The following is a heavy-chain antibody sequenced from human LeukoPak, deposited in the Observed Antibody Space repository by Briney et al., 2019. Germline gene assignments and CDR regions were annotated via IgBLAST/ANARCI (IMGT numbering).Heavy chain of an antibody. J-gene: IGHJ4*02. Sequence: PSETLSLTCTVSGGSISSASYYWGWVRQPPGKGLEWIASIFYSGTPYHSPSLKSRVTISVDTSKNQFSLKLSSVTAADTAVYYCARRASGAGGTKAIDYWGQGTLVTVSS. CDR1: GGSISSASYY. CDR3: ARRASGAGGTKAIDY. V-gene: IGHV4-39*01. D-gene: IGHD6-13*01. CDR2: IFYSGTP.